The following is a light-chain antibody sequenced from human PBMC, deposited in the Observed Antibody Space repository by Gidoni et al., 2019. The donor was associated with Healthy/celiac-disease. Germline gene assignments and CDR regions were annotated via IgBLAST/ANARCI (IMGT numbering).Light chain of an antibody. CDR3: QQYNNWPPWT. CDR1: QSVSSN. CDR2: GAS. V-gene: IGKV3-15*01. Sequence: EIEMTQSPATLSVSPGERATLSCRASQSVSSNLAWYQQKPGQPPRLLIYGASTRATGIPARFSGSGSGTEFTLTISSLQSEDFAVYYCQQYNNWPPWTFGQGTKVEIK. J-gene: IGKJ1*01.